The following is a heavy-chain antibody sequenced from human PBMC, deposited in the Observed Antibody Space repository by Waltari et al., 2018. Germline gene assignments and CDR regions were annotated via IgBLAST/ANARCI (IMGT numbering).Heavy chain of an antibody. Sequence: QLQLQESGPGLVKPSETLSLTCTVSGWSISSSCSYWGWIRQPPGKGLEWIGSISYSGITYYNTSLMSRVTISVDTSKNQFSLKLTSVIAAETAVFYCARFSKSANWIDPWGQGTLVTVSS. CDR1: GWSISSSCSY. CDR2: ISYSGIT. J-gene: IGHJ5*02. V-gene: IGHV4-39*01. D-gene: IGHD3-3*02. CDR3: ARFSKSANWIDP.